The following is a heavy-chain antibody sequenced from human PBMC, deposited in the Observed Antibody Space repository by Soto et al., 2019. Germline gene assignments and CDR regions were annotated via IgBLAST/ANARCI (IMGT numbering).Heavy chain of an antibody. CDR3: ATSLVTSRTRVDY. J-gene: IGHJ4*02. CDR2: IYYTGST. D-gene: IGHD1-26*01. CDR1: GGSIYTGGFY. V-gene: IGHV4-31*03. Sequence: SETLSLTCTVSGGSIYTGGFYWSWIRQLPGKGLEWLGYIYYTGSTQYTPSLKSRLTISTDTSDNQFSLGLTSVTAADTAVYYCATSLVTSRTRVDYWGQGTLVTVSS.